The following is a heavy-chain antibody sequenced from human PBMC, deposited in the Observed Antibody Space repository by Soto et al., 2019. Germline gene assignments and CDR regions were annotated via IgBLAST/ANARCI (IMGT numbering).Heavy chain of an antibody. CDR2: LYSGGNT. CDR3: ARGTARTIMFDY. CDR1: GFTVNSNY. V-gene: IGHV3-66*01. D-gene: IGHD6-6*01. J-gene: IGHJ4*02. Sequence: EVQLVESGGGLVQPGGSLRLSCAASGFTVNSNYMRWVRQAPGKGLEWGSVLYSGGNTYYADSVKGRFTISRDKSKNTLYLQMNSLRAEDKAVYYCARGTARTIMFDYRGQGSLDTVSS.